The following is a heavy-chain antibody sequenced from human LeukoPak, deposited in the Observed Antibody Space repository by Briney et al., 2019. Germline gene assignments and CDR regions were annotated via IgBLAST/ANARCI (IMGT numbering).Heavy chain of an antibody. J-gene: IGHJ4*02. CDR2: IIPILGIA. V-gene: IGHV1-69*04. D-gene: IGHD5-12*01. CDR3: AREPLEMATGFSDY. CDR1: GGTFSSYA. Sequence: SVKVSCKASGGTFSSYAISWVRQAPGQVLEWMGRIIPILGIANYAQKFQGRVTITADKSTSTAYMELSSLRSEDTAVYYCAREPLEMATGFSDYWGQGTLVTVSS.